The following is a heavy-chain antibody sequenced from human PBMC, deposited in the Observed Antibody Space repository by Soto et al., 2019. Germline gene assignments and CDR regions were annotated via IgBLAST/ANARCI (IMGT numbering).Heavy chain of an antibody. CDR3: AREGDCSGVGCYTGLKN. J-gene: IGHJ4*02. Sequence: EVHLVESGGGLVQPGGSLRLSCAVSGFTFSNFWMSWVRQAPGKGPEWVANIKHDGSEQYYVDSVKGRFTISRDNAKNSVSLQMNSLRGDDTAVYYCAREGDCSGVGCYTGLKNWGQGTLVTVSS. D-gene: IGHD2-15*01. V-gene: IGHV3-7*01. CDR1: GFTFSNFW. CDR2: IKHDGSEQ.